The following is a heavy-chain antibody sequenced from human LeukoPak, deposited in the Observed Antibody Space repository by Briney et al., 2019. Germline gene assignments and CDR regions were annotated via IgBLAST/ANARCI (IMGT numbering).Heavy chain of an antibody. V-gene: IGHV1-24*01. D-gene: IGHD2-15*01. Sequence: ASVKVSCKVSGYTLTELSMHWVRQAPGKGLEWMGGFDPDDGETIYAQKFQGRVTMTEDTSTDTAYMELSSLRSEDTAVYYCATGYCSGGSCPLLFDYWGQGTLVTVSS. J-gene: IGHJ4*02. CDR2: FDPDDGET. CDR1: GYTLTELS. CDR3: ATGYCSGGSCPLLFDY.